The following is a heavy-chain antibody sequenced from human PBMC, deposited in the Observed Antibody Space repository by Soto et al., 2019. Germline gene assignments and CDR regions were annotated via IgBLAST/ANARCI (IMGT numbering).Heavy chain of an antibody. Sequence: GASVKVSCKTSGYSFTSYGISWVRQAPGQGLEWMGWISDDDGKTNYAQKFQGRVTVTTDASTSTAYMELRSLRFDDTAVYYCARGEATDFWGQGTLVTVSS. V-gene: IGHV1-18*04. CDR2: ISDDDGKT. CDR3: ARGEATDF. J-gene: IGHJ4*02. CDR1: GYSFTSYG.